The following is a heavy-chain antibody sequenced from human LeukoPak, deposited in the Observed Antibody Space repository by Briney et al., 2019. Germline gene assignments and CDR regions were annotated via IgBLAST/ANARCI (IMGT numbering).Heavy chain of an antibody. CDR1: GFTFSSYK. D-gene: IGHD2-2*01. Sequence: PGGSLRLSCAASGFTFSSYKMNWVRQAPGKGLEWVGRIKSKTDGGTTDYAAPVKGRFTISRDDSKNTLYLQMNSLKTEDTAVYYCTTELCSSTSCYGFDYWGQGTLVTVSS. CDR3: TTELCSSTSCYGFDY. J-gene: IGHJ4*02. CDR2: IKSKTDGGTT. V-gene: IGHV3-15*01.